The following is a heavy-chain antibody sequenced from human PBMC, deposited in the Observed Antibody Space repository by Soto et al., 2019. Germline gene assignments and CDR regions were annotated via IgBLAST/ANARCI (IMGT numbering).Heavy chain of an antibody. J-gene: IGHJ4*02. V-gene: IGHV3-74*01. CDR3: ARGLGGGGGKLTGDY. Sequence: EVQLVESGGGLIQPGGSLRLSCAASGFTFSSYWMHWVRQAPGKGLVWVSRIDNDGSSTTYADSVKGRFTISRDNAKNGRYLQMTSLRAEATGGSSCARGLGGGGGKLTGDYWGQGTLVTVSS. D-gene: IGHD3-9*01. CDR2: IDNDGSST. CDR1: GFTFSSYW.